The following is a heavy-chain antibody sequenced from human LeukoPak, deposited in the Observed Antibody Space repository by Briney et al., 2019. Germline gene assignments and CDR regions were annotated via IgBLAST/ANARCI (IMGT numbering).Heavy chain of an antibody. D-gene: IGHD3-10*01. Sequence: GGSLRLSCAASGFNFGSYSMTWVRQAPGKGLEWVSVMSADSATAFYADSVKGRFTISRDNARNTVFLQMSSLRAEDTALYYCARKSASGNYPLDYWGQGTLVTVSS. CDR1: GFNFGSYS. CDR3: ARKSASGNYPLDY. CDR2: MSADSATA. J-gene: IGHJ4*02. V-gene: IGHV3-23*01.